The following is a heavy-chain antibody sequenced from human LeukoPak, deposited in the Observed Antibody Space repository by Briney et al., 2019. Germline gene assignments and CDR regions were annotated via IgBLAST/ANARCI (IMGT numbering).Heavy chain of an antibody. CDR1: GDSVSSNSAA. CDR2: TYYRSKWYN. J-gene: IGHJ3*02. CDR3: ARAPDIVVVPAAEKADAFDI. V-gene: IGHV6-1*01. D-gene: IGHD2-2*01. Sequence: SQTLSPTCAISGDSVSSNSAAWNWIRQSPSRGLEWLGRTYYRSKWYNDYAVSVKSRITINPDTSKNQFSLQLNSVTPEDTAVYYCARAPDIVVVPAAEKADAFDIWGQGTMVTVSS.